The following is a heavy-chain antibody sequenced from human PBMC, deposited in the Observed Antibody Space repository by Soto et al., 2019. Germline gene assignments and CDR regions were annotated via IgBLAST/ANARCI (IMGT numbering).Heavy chain of an antibody. V-gene: IGHV1-24*01. D-gene: IGHD3-22*01. CDR3: ATRGDQHYDSSGYAFDI. CDR1: GYTLTELS. J-gene: IGHJ3*02. CDR2: FDPEDGET. Sequence: ASVKVSCKVSGYTLTELSMHWVRQAPGEGLEWMGGFDPEDGETIYAQKFQGRVTMTEDTSTDTAYMELSSLRSEDTAVYYCATRGDQHYDSSGYAFDIWGKGTMVTVSS.